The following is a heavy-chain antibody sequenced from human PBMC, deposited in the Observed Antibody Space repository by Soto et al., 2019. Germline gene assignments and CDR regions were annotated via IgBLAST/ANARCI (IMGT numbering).Heavy chain of an antibody. D-gene: IGHD3-16*02. Sequence: EVQLVESGGGLVKPGGSLRLACAASGFTFSNAWMSWFRQATGKGLEWVARIKSKINGGTTDHAAPVKGRFTISRDDSKNMLYLQMDSLQIEDTAVYYCTTYDYGSASDRIRWAYWGQGALVSVSS. J-gene: IGHJ4*02. CDR1: GFTFSNAW. V-gene: IGHV3-15*01. CDR3: TTYDYGSASDRIRWAY. CDR2: IKSKINGGTT.